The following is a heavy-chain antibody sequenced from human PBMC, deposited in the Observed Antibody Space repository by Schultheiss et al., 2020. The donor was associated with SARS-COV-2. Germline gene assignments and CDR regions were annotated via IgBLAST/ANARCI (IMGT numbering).Heavy chain of an antibody. CDR2: IYYSGST. Sequence: SETLSLTCTVSGGSISSSSYYWSWIRQPPGKGLEWIGYIYYSGSTYYNPSLKSRVTISVDTSKNQFSLKLSSVTAADTAVYYCAREGGQPVAGYFDYWGQGTLVTVSS. V-gene: IGHV4-39*07. CDR1: GGSISSSSYY. J-gene: IGHJ4*02. CDR3: AREGGQPVAGYFDY. D-gene: IGHD6-19*01.